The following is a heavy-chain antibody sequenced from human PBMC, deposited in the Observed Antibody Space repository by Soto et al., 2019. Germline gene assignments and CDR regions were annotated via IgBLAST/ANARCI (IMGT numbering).Heavy chain of an antibody. V-gene: IGHV4-30-2*01. J-gene: IGHJ5*02. D-gene: IGHD1-1*01. Sequence: SETLSLTCAVSGGSISSGGYSWNWIRQPPGKGLEWIGYIYHSGGTLYNPSLKSRVTISVDKSKNQFSLKLTSVTAADTAVYYCARDQLEGNWFDPWGQGTLVT. CDR3: ARDQLEGNWFDP. CDR2: IYHSGGT. CDR1: GGSISSGGYS.